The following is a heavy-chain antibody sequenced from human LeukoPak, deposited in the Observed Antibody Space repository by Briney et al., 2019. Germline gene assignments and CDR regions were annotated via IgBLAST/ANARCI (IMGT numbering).Heavy chain of an antibody. CDR2: ISGSGGST. D-gene: IGHD3-9*01. J-gene: IGHJ6*02. V-gene: IGHV3-23*01. Sequence: GGSLRLSCAASGFTFSGYAMSWVRQAPGKGLEWVSAISGSGGSTYYADSVKGRFTISRDNSKNTLYLQMNSLRAEDTAVYYCASNLLRYFDRYGMDVWGQGTTVTVSS. CDR3: ASNLLRYFDRYGMDV. CDR1: GFTFSGYA.